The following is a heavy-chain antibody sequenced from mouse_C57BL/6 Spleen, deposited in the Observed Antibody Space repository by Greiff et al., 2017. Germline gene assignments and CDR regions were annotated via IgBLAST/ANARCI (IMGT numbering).Heavy chain of an antibody. Sequence: QVQLQQPGAELVMPGASVKLSCKASGYTFTSYWMHWVKQRPGQGLEWIGEIDPSDSYTNYNQKFKGKSTLTVDKSSSTAYMQLSSLTSEDSAVYYCARRHYGSSYRYFDYWGQGTTLTVSS. CDR2: IDPSDSYT. J-gene: IGHJ2*01. CDR1: GYTFTSYW. V-gene: IGHV1-69*01. CDR3: ARRHYGSSYRYFDY. D-gene: IGHD1-1*01.